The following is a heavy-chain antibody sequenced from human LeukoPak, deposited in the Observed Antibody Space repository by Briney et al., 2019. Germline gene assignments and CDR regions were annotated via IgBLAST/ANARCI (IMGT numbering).Heavy chain of an antibody. V-gene: IGHV3-13*01. Sequence: GGSLRLSCAASGFTFSSYDMHWVRQATGKGLEWVSAIGTAGDTYYPGSVKGRFTISRENAKNSLYLQMNSLRAEDTAVYYCAKNRRQLLPFDYWGQGTLVTVSS. CDR1: GFTFSSYD. J-gene: IGHJ4*02. D-gene: IGHD2-2*01. CDR3: AKNRRQLLPFDY. CDR2: IGTAGDT.